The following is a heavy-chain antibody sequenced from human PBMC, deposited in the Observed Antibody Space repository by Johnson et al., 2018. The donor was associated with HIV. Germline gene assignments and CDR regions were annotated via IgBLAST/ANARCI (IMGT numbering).Heavy chain of an antibody. CDR2: IKQDGSEI. Sequence: MLLVESGGGVVQPGRSLRLSCAASGFTFSSYAMHWVRQAPGKGLEWVANIKQDGSEIYYVDSVKGRFTISRDNAEHSLYLQMNSLRVEDTAVYYCARVAPAHDAFDIWGQGTMVTVSS. J-gene: IGHJ3*02. V-gene: IGHV3-7*04. D-gene: IGHD2-2*01. CDR1: GFTFSSYA. CDR3: ARVAPAHDAFDI.